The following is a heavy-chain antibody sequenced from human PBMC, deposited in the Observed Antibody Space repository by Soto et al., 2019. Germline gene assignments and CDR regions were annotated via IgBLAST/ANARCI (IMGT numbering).Heavy chain of an antibody. J-gene: IGHJ4*02. CDR2: INAGSGNT. V-gene: IGHV1-3*01. Sequence: ASVKVSCKASGYTSTNYGMHWVRQAPGRRLEWMGWINAGSGNTKYSQKFQGRITITRDTSASTVYMELSSLRSEDTAVYYCANDILITPGARGFDYWGQEALLTFSS. D-gene: IGHD3-9*01. CDR3: ANDILITPGARGFDY. CDR1: GYTSTNYG.